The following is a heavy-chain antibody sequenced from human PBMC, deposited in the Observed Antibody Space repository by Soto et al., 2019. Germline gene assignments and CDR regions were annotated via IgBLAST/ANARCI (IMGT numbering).Heavy chain of an antibody. D-gene: IGHD1-1*01. CDR3: AHRVATAAVYDH. CDR1: GFSLSTSGAG. Sequence: QITLKESGPTLVKPTQTLTLTCTFSGFSLSTSGAGVGWIRQPPGKALEWLALIYWDDDKRYSPSLKSRLTITKDTSKNQVVLKMTNTDPVDTATYYCAHRVATAAVYDHWGQGTLVTVSS. V-gene: IGHV2-5*02. CDR2: IYWDDDK. J-gene: IGHJ4*02.